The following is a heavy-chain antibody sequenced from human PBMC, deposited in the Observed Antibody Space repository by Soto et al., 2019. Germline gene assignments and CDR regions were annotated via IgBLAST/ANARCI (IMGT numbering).Heavy chain of an antibody. Sequence: SVKVSCKASGYTFTDYYIHWVRQSPGQDLEWMGWISEYNCVEHYAPKFQGRVTMPRVTSINTVFMELNRLRSDDSGMYYCARARVHDSGSYNPYWGRGSMVTVSS. D-gene: IGHD3-10*01. CDR1: GYTFTDYY. CDR2: ISEYNCVE. V-gene: IGHV1-2*02. J-gene: IGHJ4*02. CDR3: ARARVHDSGSYNPY.